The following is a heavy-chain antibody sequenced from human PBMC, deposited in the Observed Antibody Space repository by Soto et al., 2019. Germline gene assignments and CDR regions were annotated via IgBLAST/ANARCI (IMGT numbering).Heavy chain of an antibody. CDR1: GGSISSSNYR. V-gene: IGHV4-39*01. Sequence: SETLSLTCTVPGGSISSSNYRWVWIRQAPGRGLEWIGNVYSSGTTYYTPSLKSRVTISLDTSKNQFSLNLRSVTAADTAVYYCARRLTGSSNFDNWGQGALVTVS. CDR3: ARRLTGSSNFDN. J-gene: IGHJ4*02. D-gene: IGHD1-1*01. CDR2: VYSSGTT.